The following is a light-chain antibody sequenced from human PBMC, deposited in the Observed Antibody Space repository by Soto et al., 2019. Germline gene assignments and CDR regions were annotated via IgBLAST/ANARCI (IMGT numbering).Light chain of an antibody. CDR1: QSVSSTY. J-gene: IGKJ1*01. Sequence: EIVLTQSPATLSLSPGERATLSCRASQSVSSTYLGWYQQKPGQAPRLLIYGASSRATGIPDRFSGSGSGTDFTLTISRLEPEDYAVYYCQHYGSSLWTFGQGTKVDI. V-gene: IGKV3-20*01. CDR3: QHYGSSLWT. CDR2: GAS.